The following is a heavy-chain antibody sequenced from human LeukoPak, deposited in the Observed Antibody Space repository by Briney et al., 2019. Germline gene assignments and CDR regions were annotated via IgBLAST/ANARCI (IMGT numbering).Heavy chain of an antibody. D-gene: IGHD2-2*01. CDR1: GFTFSNAW. CDR3: TTSTVVVPAAPYTDY. V-gene: IGHV3-15*01. Sequence: GGSLRLSCAASGFTFSNAWMSWVRQAPGKGLEWVGRIKSKTDGGTTDYAAPVEGRFAISRDDSKNTLYLQMNSLKTEDTAVYYCTTSTVVVPAAPYTDYWGQGTLVTVSS. CDR2: IKSKTDGGTT. J-gene: IGHJ4*02.